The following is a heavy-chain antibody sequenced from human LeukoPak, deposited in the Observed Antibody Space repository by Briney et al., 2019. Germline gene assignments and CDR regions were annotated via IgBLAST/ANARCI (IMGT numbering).Heavy chain of an antibody. CDR2: IYPGDSDS. CDR1: GYRFTKYW. Sequence: GESLEISCKGSGYRFTKYWIGWVRQMPGKGLEWMGIIYPGDSDSRYSPSFQGQVTMSADKSISTAYLHWSSLKASDTAMYYCARLPTRGYCSSTSCPRRDYYYYMDVWGKGTTVTVSS. D-gene: IGHD2-2*01. J-gene: IGHJ6*03. V-gene: IGHV5-51*01. CDR3: ARLPTRGYCSSTSCPRRDYYYYMDV.